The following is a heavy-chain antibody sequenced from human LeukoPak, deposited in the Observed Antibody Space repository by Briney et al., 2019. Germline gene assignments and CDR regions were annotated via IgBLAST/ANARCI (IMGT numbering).Heavy chain of an antibody. J-gene: IGHJ4*02. CDR1: GGSTSSSSYY. CDR2: IYYSGST. CDR3: ARTAQYYYGSGSYYTYTSAFDY. Sequence: SETLSLTCTVSGGSTSSSSYYWGWIRQPPGKGLEWIGSIYYSGSTYYNPSLKSRVTISVDTSKNQFSLKLSSVTAADTAVYYCARTAQYYYGSGSYYTYTSAFDYWGQGTLVTVSS. V-gene: IGHV4-39*07. D-gene: IGHD3-10*01.